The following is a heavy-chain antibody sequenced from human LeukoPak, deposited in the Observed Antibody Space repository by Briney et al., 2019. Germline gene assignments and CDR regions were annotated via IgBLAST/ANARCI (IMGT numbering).Heavy chain of an antibody. D-gene: IGHD6-6*01. J-gene: IGHJ4*02. CDR1: GYTFTGYY. CDR2: INPNSGGT. Sequence: AASVKVSCKASGYTFTGYYMHWVRQAPGQGLEWMGWINPNSGGTNYAQKFQGRVTMTRDTSISTAYMELSRLRSDDTAVYYCAVPIKKYSSSPQLGYWGQGTLVTVSS. V-gene: IGHV1-2*02. CDR3: AVPIKKYSSSPQLGY.